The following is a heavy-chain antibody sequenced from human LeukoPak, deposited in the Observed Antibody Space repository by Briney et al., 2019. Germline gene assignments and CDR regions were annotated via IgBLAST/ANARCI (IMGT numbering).Heavy chain of an antibody. D-gene: IGHD3-22*01. J-gene: IGHJ4*02. CDR3: AKGYGFDSSGSEHYFEN. CDR2: ISYDGSNK. Sequence: GGSLRLSCAASGFTFSSYSMNWVRQAPGKGLEWVAVISYDGSNKYYAESVKGRFTISRDNSKNTLYLKMNSLRDEDTAVYYCAKGYGFDSSGSEHYFENWGQGILVTVSS. V-gene: IGHV3-30*18. CDR1: GFTFSSYS.